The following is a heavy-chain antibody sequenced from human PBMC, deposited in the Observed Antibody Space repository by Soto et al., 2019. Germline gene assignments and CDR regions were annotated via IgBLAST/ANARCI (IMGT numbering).Heavy chain of an antibody. CDR1: GFTFGSFT. D-gene: IGHD3-16*01. J-gene: IGHJ4*02. CDR3: ARDGLTFGGD. V-gene: IGHV3-21*06. Sequence: EVHLVEAGGGLVKPGESLTLSCAASGFTFGSFTLNWVRQAPGKGLEWVSSISSSSAYIYYAESVKGRFTISRDNVRSTLDLQMNSLRLDDTAVYFCARDGLTFGGDWGQGTLVAVSS. CDR2: ISSSSAYI.